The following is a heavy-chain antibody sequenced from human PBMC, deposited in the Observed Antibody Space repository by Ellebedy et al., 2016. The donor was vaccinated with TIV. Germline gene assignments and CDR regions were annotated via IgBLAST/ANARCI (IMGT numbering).Heavy chain of an antibody. CDR3: ASNDFWSGFRVLDYYYGMDV. Sequence: GESLKISCEASGFTFTNHWVGWVRQAPGKGLEWVAHINQDGSAKYYVDSVKGRFTISRDNSKNSLYLQMNSLRAEDTAVYYCASNDFWSGFRVLDYYYGMDVWGQGTTVTVSS. V-gene: IGHV3-7*01. CDR1: GFTFTNHW. D-gene: IGHD3-3*01. J-gene: IGHJ6*02. CDR2: INQDGSAK.